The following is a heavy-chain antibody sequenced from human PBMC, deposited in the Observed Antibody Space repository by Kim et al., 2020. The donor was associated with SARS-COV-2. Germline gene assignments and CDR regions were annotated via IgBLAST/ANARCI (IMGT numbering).Heavy chain of an antibody. V-gene: IGHV3-13*01. CDR3: ARVNYDSSGYYIDY. J-gene: IGHJ4*02. D-gene: IGHD3-22*01. Sequence: PGPVKGRFTTSRENAKNSLYLQMNSLRAGDTAVYYCARVNYDSSGYYIDYWGQGTLVTVSS.